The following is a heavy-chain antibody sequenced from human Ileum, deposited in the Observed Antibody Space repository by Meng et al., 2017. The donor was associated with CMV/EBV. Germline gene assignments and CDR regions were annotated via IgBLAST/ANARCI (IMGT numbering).Heavy chain of an antibody. V-gene: IGHV3-15*01. CDR1: GFTFSNAW. CDR2: IKRKTDGETT. CDR3: TADESVGAPKWGY. J-gene: IGHJ4*02. D-gene: IGHD1-26*01. Sequence: VQLVGSGGDLVQPGGSRRLSCAASGFTFSNAWMTWVRQAPWKGLEYIGRIKRKTDGETTDYAAPVKGRFTISRDDSKNTLYLQMNSLKVEDTAIYYCTADESVGAPKWGYWGQGTLVTVSS.